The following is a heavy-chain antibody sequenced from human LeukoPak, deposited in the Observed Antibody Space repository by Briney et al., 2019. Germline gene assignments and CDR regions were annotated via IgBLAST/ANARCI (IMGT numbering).Heavy chain of an antibody. D-gene: IGHD3-3*01. J-gene: IGHJ2*01. Sequence: GGSLRLSCAASGFTFSNYAMHWVRQAPGKGLEWVAVISYDGSNKNYGDSVKGRFTISRDNSKNTLYLQMNSLRAEDTAVYYCAKDKNYDFWSGWYFDLWGRGTLVTVSS. CDR2: ISYDGSNK. CDR1: GFTFSNYA. V-gene: IGHV3-30*04. CDR3: AKDKNYDFWSGWYFDL.